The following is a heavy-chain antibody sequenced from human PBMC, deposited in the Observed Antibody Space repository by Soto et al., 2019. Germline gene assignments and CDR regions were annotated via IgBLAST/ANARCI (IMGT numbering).Heavy chain of an antibody. CDR3: ARGSGRTMIVGFAFDI. V-gene: IGHV1-46*01. CDR2: INPSGGST. D-gene: IGHD3-22*01. Sequence: ASVKVSCKASGYTFTSYYMHWVRQAPGQGLEWMGIINPSGGSTSYAQKFQGRVTMTRDTSTSTVYMELSSLRSEDTAVYYCARGSGRTMIVGFAFDIWGQGTMVTVSS. CDR1: GYTFTSYY. J-gene: IGHJ3*02.